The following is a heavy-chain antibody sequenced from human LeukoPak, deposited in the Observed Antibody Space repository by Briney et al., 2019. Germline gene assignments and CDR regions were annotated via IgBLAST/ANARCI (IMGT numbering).Heavy chain of an antibody. CDR2: INAGNGNT. D-gene: IGHD3-10*01. V-gene: IGHV1-3*01. CDR3: ARVRILWSGELLPRYNWFDP. Sequence: GASVKVSCKASGYTFTSYAMHWVRQAPGQRLEWMGWINAGNGNTKYSQKFQGRVTITRDTSASTAYMELSSLRSEDTAVYYCARVRILWSGELLPRYNWFDPWGQGTLVTVSS. J-gene: IGHJ5*02. CDR1: GYTFTSYA.